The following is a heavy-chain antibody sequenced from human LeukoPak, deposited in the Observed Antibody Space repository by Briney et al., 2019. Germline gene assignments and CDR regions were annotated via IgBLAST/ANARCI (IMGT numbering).Heavy chain of an antibody. CDR2: INGRGDSI. CDR1: GFTFSTYA. D-gene: IGHD2-2*01. J-gene: IGHJ3*02. Sequence: GGSLRLSCAASGFTFSTYAISWVRLAPGKGLEWVSGINGRGDSIYYADSVKGRFTISRDNSKNTLYLQVNSLRAEDTALYYCARCRGTSMLQLLCAFDIWGQGTMVTVSS. V-gene: IGHV3-23*01. CDR3: ARCRGTSMLQLLCAFDI.